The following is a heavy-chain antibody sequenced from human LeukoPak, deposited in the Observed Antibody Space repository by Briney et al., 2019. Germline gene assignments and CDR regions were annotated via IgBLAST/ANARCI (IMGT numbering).Heavy chain of an antibody. J-gene: IGHJ4*02. CDR1: GGSISSYY. CDR2: IYYSGST. Sequence: SETLSLTCTVSGGSISSYYWCWLRQPPGTGLEWIGDIYYSGSTNYNPSLQSRVTISVDTSKNQFSLKLSSVTAADTAVYYCARVGYDILTGYYFDYWGQGTLLTVSS. D-gene: IGHD3-9*01. V-gene: IGHV4-59*01. CDR3: ARVGYDILTGYYFDY.